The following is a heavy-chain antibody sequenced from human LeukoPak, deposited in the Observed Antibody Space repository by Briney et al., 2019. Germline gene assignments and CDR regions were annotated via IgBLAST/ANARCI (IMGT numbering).Heavy chain of an antibody. CDR3: ARGSGYDTRDY. Sequence: ASVKVSCTASGGTFSSFAISWVRQAPGQGLEWMGGIIPIFATTNYAQKFQGRVTITTDESTSTAYMELSSLRSEDTAVYYCARGSGYDTRDYWGQGTLVTVSS. D-gene: IGHD5-12*01. CDR1: GGTFSSFA. V-gene: IGHV1-69*05. J-gene: IGHJ4*02. CDR2: IIPIFATT.